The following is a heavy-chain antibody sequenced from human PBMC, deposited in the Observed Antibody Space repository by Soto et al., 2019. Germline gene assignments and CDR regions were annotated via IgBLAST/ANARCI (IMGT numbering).Heavy chain of an antibody. D-gene: IGHD3-22*01. V-gene: IGHV1-69*13. Sequence: ASVKVSCKASGGTFSSYAISWVRQAPGQGLEWMGGIIPTFGTANYAQKFQGRVTITADESTSTAYMELSSLRSEDTAVYYCARVYDSSGYYSGSFDYWGQGTLVTVSS. J-gene: IGHJ4*02. CDR2: IIPTFGTA. CDR1: GGTFSSYA. CDR3: ARVYDSSGYYSGSFDY.